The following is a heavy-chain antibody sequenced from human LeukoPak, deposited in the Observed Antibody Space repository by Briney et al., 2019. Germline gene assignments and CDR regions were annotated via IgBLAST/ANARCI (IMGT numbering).Heavy chain of an antibody. J-gene: IGHJ6*02. D-gene: IGHD3-22*01. Sequence: GGSLRLSCAASGFTFSSYGMHWVRQAPGKGLEWVAVISYDGSNKYYADSVKGRFTISRDNSKNTLYLQMNSLRAEDTAVYYCARGDSSGYYPHYYGMDVWGQGTTVTVSS. CDR3: ARGDSSGYYPHYYGMDV. CDR1: GFTFSSYG. CDR2: ISYDGSNK. V-gene: IGHV3-30*19.